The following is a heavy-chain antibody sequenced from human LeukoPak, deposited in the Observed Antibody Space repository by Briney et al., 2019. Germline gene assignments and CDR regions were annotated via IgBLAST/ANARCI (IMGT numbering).Heavy chain of an antibody. CDR2: IKSKTDGGTT. Sequence: GGSLRLSCAASGLTFSSAWMSWVRQAPGKGLEWVGRIKSKTDGGTTDYAAPVKGRFTISRDDSKNTLYLQMNSLKTEDTAVYYCTTATVTTKFDYWGQGTLVTVSS. J-gene: IGHJ4*02. D-gene: IGHD4-17*01. V-gene: IGHV3-15*01. CDR1: GLTFSSAW. CDR3: TTATVTTKFDY.